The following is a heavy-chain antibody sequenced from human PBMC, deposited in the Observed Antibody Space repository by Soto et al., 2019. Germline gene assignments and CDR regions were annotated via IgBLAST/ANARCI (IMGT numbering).Heavy chain of an antibody. D-gene: IGHD3-3*01. CDR1: GFTFSSYG. CDR2: ISYDGSNK. Sequence: GSLRVSGADSGFTFSSYGMHWVRQAPGKGLEWVAVISYDGSNKYYADAVKGRFTISRDNSKNTLYLQMNSLRAEDTAVYYCAKDRVRYDFWSGYYNGAYGMDVWGQGTTVTVSS. J-gene: IGHJ6*02. CDR3: AKDRVRYDFWSGYYNGAYGMDV. V-gene: IGHV3-30*18.